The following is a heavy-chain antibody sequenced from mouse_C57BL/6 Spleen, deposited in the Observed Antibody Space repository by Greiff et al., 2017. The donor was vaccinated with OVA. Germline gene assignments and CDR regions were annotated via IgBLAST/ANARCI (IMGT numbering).Heavy chain of an antibody. CDR1: GFNIKDDY. CDR3: TLYYGNYDWYFDV. D-gene: IGHD2-1*01. V-gene: IGHV14-4*01. Sequence: VQLQQSGAELVRPGASVKLSCTASGFNIKDDYMHWVKQRPEQGLEWIGWIDPENGDTEYASKFQGKATITADTSSNTAYLQLSSLTSEDTAVYYCTLYYGNYDWYFDVWGTGTTVTVSS. CDR2: IDPENGDT. J-gene: IGHJ1*03.